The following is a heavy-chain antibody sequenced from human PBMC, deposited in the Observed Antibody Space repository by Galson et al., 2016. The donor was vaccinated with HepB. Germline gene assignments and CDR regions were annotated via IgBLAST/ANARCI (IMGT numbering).Heavy chain of an antibody. CDR2: INQDGSQK. CDR1: GFTFSTYW. J-gene: IGHJ5*02. V-gene: IGHV3-7*03. CDR3: ANFNVNP. D-gene: IGHD3-3*01. Sequence: SLRLSCAASGFTFSTYWMHWVRQAPGKGLEWVANINQDGSQKYYVDSVKARFTISRDSAKNSLYLQMNSLTADDTAVYYCANFNVNPWGQGTLVTVSS.